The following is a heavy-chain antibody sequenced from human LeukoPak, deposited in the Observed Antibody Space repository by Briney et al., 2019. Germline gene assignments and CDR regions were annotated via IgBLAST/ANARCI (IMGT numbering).Heavy chain of an antibody. J-gene: IGHJ4*02. CDR3: TRQGEPTALIDH. CDR2: IRSKRNNYAT. Sequence: GGSLELSCAASGFSFSGSALHWVRQASGKGLEWVGRIRSKRNNYATEYGASVKGRFTISRDESKNTAYLQMNSLKSEDTAVYYCTRQGEPTALIDHWGQGTLVSVSS. CDR1: GFSFSGSA. V-gene: IGHV3-73*01. D-gene: IGHD5-18*01.